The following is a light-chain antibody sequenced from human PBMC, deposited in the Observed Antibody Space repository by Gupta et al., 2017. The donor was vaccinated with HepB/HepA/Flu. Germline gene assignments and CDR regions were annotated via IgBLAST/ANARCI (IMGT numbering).Light chain of an antibody. J-gene: IGLJ2*01. Sequence: QSALPQPASVSGSPGQSITVSCTGSNSDVGAYNYVSWYQQYPGKAPKLMIYDVSERPSGVSNRFSGSKSGNTASLTISGLQAEDEVDYYCSSYTRSSAVVFGGGTKLTVL. CDR3: SSYTRSSAVV. V-gene: IGLV2-14*03. CDR1: NSDVGAYNY. CDR2: DVS.